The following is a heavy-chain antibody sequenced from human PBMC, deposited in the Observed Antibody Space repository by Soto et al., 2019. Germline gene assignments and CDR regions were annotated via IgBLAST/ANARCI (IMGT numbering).Heavy chain of an antibody. V-gene: IGHV3-21*01. Sequence: RRLSCAASGFTFSSYSMNWVRQAPGKGLEWVSSISSSSSYIYYADSVKGRFTISRDNAKNSLYLQMNSLRAEDTAVYYCARDQYYDILTGYAGPGDYYYYGMDVWGQGTTVTVSS. CDR2: ISSSSSYI. CDR1: GFTFSSYS. D-gene: IGHD3-9*01. J-gene: IGHJ6*02. CDR3: ARDQYYDILTGYAGPGDYYYYGMDV.